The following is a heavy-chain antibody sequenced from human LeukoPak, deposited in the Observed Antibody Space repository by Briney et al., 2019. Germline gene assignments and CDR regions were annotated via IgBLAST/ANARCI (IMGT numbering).Heavy chain of an antibody. CDR1: GFTFSSYA. J-gene: IGHJ6*03. CDR2: ISGSGGST. CDR3: AGAATGYSYYYYYMDV. D-gene: IGHD2-15*01. V-gene: IGHV3-23*01. Sequence: GGSLRLSCAASGFTFSSYAMSWVRQAPGKGLEWVSAISGSGGSTYYADSVKGRFTISRDNSKNTLYLQMNSLRAEDTAVYYCAGAATGYSYYYYYMDVWGKGTTVTVSS.